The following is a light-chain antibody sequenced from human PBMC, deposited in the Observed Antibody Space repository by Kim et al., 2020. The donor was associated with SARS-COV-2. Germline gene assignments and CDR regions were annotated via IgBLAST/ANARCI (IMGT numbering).Light chain of an antibody. Sequence: QKVTISCSGSSSDIGNNYVSWYQHLPGTAPKLLIYDNNKRPSGIPDRFSGSKSGTSATLGITGLQTGDEADYYCGTWDSSLSAEVFGGGTQLTVL. CDR1: SSDIGNNY. CDR3: GTWDSSLSAEV. V-gene: IGLV1-51*01. J-gene: IGLJ2*01. CDR2: DNN.